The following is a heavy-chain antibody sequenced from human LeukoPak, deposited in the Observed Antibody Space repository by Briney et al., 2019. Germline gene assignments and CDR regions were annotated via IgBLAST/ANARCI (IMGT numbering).Heavy chain of an antibody. CDR2: ISWNSGSI. D-gene: IGHD5-24*01. CDR3: ARDRNYLAPSYYYYGMDV. V-gene: IGHV3-9*01. CDR1: GFTFDDYA. Sequence: GGSLRLSCAASGFTFDDYAMHWVRQAPGKGLEWVSGISWNSGSIGYADSVKGRFTISRDNAKNSLYLQMNSLRAEDTAVYYCARDRNYLAPSYYYYGMDVWGQGTTVTVSS. J-gene: IGHJ6*02.